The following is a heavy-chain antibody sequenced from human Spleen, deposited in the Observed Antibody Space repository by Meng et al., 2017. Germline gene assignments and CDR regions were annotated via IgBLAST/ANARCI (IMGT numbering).Heavy chain of an antibody. V-gene: IGHV1-2*06. CDR3: ARVGGITMVRGVAY. J-gene: IGHJ4*02. Sequence: ASVKVSCKASGYTFTSYDINWVRQATGQGLEWMGRINPNSGGTNYAQKFQGRVTMTRDTSISTAYMELSRLRSDDTAVYYCARVGGITMVRGVAYWGQGTLVTVSS. D-gene: IGHD3-10*01. CDR2: INPNSGGT. CDR1: GYTFTSYD.